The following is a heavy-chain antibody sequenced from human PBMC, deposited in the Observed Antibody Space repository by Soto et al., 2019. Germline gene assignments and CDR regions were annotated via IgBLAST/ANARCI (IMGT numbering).Heavy chain of an antibody. CDR2: INPNSGGT. CDR3: ARVDVDTAMSDY. V-gene: IGHV1-2*02. CDR1: GYTFTGYY. D-gene: IGHD5-18*01. Sequence: ASVKVSCKASGYTFTGYYMHWVRQASGQGLEWMGWINPNSGGTNYAQKFQGRVTMTRDTSISTAYMELSRLRSDDTAVYYCARVDVDTAMSDYWGQGTLVTVSS. J-gene: IGHJ4*02.